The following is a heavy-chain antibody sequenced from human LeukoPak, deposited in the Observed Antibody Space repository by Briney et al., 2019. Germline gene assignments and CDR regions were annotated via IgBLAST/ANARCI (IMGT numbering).Heavy chain of an antibody. CDR1: GFTFSSYV. CDR3: TAEVRGGLYDK. D-gene: IGHD3-16*01. J-gene: IGHJ4*02. Sequence: GGSLRLSCAASGFTFSSYVMNWVRQAPGKGLEWVSGISGSGAGTDYADHVKGRFTISRDNSKNTLYLQMTSLRVEDTAVYYCTAEVRGGLYDKWGQGMVVTVSS. CDR2: ISGSGAGT. V-gene: IGHV3-23*01.